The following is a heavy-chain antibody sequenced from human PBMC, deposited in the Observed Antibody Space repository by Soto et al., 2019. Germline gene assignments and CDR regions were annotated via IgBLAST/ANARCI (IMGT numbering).Heavy chain of an antibody. CDR3: ARGLPDCSSTSCYPRGINYYYYIDV. V-gene: IGHV4-34*01. CDR1: GGSFSGYY. CDR2: INHSGST. Sequence: QVQLQQWGAGLLKPSETLSLTCAVYGGSFSGYYWSWIRQPTGKGLEWMGEINHSGSTNYNPSLKSRVTISVDTSKNQFSLKLSSVTAADTAVYYCARGLPDCSSTSCYPRGINYYYYIDVWGKGTTVTVSS. J-gene: IGHJ6*03. D-gene: IGHD2-2*01.